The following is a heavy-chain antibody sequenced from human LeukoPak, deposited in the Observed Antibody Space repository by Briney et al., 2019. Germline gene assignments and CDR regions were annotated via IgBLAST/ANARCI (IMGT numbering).Heavy chain of an antibody. D-gene: IGHD5-12*01. V-gene: IGHV1-8*01. CDR1: GYTFINND. J-gene: IGHJ4*02. Sequence: GASVKVSCKASGYTFINNDINWVRQAPGQRLEWMAWMSPSSGNTGYAQKFKGRITLTRNASINTAYIEVSSLRSEDTAVYYCARIKGRGNVWLRPLDSWGQGTLITVPA. CDR3: ARIKGRGNVWLRPLDS. CDR2: MSPSSGNT.